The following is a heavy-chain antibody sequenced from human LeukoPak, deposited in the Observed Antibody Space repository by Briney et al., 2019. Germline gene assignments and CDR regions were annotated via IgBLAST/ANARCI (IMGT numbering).Heavy chain of an antibody. D-gene: IGHD3-22*01. CDR2: ISSSGSTI. CDR3: AREGYYDSSGYRYDAFDI. Sequence: GGSLRLSCAASGFTFSSYEMNWVRQAPGKGLEWVSYISSSGSTIYYADSVKGRFTISRDNAKNSLYLQMNSLRAEDTAVYYCAREGYYDSSGYRYDAFDIWGQGTMVTVSS. V-gene: IGHV3-48*03. CDR1: GFTFSSYE. J-gene: IGHJ3*02.